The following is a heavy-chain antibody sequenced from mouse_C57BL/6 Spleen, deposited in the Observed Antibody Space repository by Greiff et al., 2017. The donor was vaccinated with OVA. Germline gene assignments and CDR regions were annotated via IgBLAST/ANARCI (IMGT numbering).Heavy chain of an antibody. CDR2: IYPGSGNT. J-gene: IGHJ2*01. CDR1: GYTFTDYY. D-gene: IGHD4-1*01. Sequence: QVQLQQSGAELVRPGASVKLSCKASGYTFTDYYINWVKQRPGQGLEWIARIYPGSGNTYYNEKFKGKATLTAEKSSSTAYMQLSSLTSADSAVYFCESGTNYWGQGTTLTVSS. CDR3: ESGTNY. V-gene: IGHV1-76*01.